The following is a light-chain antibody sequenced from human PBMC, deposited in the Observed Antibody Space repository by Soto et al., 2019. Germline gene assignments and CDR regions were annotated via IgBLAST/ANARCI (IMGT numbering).Light chain of an antibody. J-gene: IGKJ5*01. CDR1: QSVSSN. CDR3: QQYNTGAPIT. CDR2: GAS. Sequence: EIVRTQSPATLSVSRGERATLSCRASQSVSSNLAWYQQKPGQAPRLLIYGASTRATGIPARFSGSGSGTEFTLTISCRQSEDFAVYYCQQYNTGAPITFGQGTRLEIK. V-gene: IGKV3-15*01.